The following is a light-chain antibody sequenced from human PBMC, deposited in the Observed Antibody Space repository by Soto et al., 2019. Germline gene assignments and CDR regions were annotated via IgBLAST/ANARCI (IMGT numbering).Light chain of an antibody. CDR2: EVS. J-gene: IGLJ1*01. CDR3: SSYTSRSIDYV. Sequence: QSALTQPASVSGSPGQSITISCTGTSSDVGGYNYVSWYQQHPGKAPKLMIYEVSNRPSGVSNRFSGSKSGNTASLTISGLQAEDDADYYCSSYTSRSIDYVFGTGTKVTVL. CDR1: SSDVGGYNY. V-gene: IGLV2-14*01.